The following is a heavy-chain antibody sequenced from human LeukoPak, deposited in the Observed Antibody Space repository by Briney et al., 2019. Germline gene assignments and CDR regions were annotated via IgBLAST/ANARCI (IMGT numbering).Heavy chain of an antibody. CDR2: IYHSGST. Sequence: SQTLTLTCAVSGGSISSGSYSWSWIRQPPGKGLEWIGYIYHSGSTYYNPSLKSRVTISVDRSKNQFSLKLSSVTAADTAVYYCARGGLHDYGDYLDAFDIWGQGTMVTVSS. CDR1: GGSISSGSYS. V-gene: IGHV4-30-2*01. D-gene: IGHD4-17*01. J-gene: IGHJ3*02. CDR3: ARGGLHDYGDYLDAFDI.